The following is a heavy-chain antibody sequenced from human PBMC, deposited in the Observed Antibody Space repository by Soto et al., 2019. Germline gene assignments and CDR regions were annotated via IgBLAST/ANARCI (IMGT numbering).Heavy chain of an antibody. CDR3: ARILFGRSVAGGYFYMDV. Sequence: HVTLKESGPVLVKPTETLTLTCTVSGFSLSNGKVGVSWIRQPPGKALEWLAHIFSNDEKSYRTSLKSRLTISEETPKSQVVLTMTNVDPVDTATYYCARILFGRSVAGGYFYMDVWGKGTTVTVSS. D-gene: IGHD6-19*01. J-gene: IGHJ6*03. V-gene: IGHV2-26*01. CDR2: IFSNDEK. CDR1: GFSLSNGKVG.